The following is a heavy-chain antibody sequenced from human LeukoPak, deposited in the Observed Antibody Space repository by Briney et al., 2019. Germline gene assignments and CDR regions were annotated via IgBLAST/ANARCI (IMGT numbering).Heavy chain of an antibody. J-gene: IGHJ4*02. CDR3: AKGNYNYDFWSGHDY. V-gene: IGHV3-23*01. CDR1: GLTFSSYG. CDR2: ISGSGGST. D-gene: IGHD3-3*01. Sequence: GGSLRLSCAASGLTFSSYGMSWVRQASGKGLEWVSIISGSGGSTYHADSVKGRFTISRDNSKNTLHLQMNSLRPEDTAVYYCAKGNYNYDFWSGHDYWGQGTLVTVSS.